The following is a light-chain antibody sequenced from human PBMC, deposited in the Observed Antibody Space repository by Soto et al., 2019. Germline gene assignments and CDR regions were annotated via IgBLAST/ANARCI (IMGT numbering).Light chain of an antibody. J-gene: IGLJ2*01. CDR2: GNS. Sequence: QAVVTQPPSVSGAPGQRVTISCTGSSSNIGAGYDVHWYQQLPGTAPKLLIYGNSNRPSGVPDRFSGSKSGTSASLAITGLKAEDDADDYCQSYDSSLSGYVVFGGWTKLTGL. CDR1: SSNIGAGYD. CDR3: QSYDSSLSGYVV. V-gene: IGLV1-40*01.